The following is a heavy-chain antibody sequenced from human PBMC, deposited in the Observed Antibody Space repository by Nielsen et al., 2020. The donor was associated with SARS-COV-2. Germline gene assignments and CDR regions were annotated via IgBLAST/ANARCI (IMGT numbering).Heavy chain of an antibody. Sequence: GESLKISCTTSGFTFGDYAMSWVRQAPGKGLEWVGFIRSRRYGGTTEYAASVKGRFTISRDDSESIAYLQMNSLKTEDTAVYYCTRGPRRVVGATIDYWGQGTLVTVSS. D-gene: IGHD1-26*01. V-gene: IGHV3-49*04. CDR3: TRGPRRVVGATIDY. CDR2: IRSRRYGGTT. CDR1: GFTFGDYA. J-gene: IGHJ4*02.